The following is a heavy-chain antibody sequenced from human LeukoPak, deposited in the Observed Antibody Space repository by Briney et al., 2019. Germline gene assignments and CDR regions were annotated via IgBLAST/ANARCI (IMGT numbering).Heavy chain of an antibody. J-gene: IGHJ4*02. V-gene: IGHV3-23*01. CDR1: GFTFSSYA. CDR3: VKDAAIFGVVI. Sequence: PGGSLRLSCAASGFTFSSYAMSWVRQAPGKGLEWVSTIAGSGSSTYYADSVKGRFTISRDKSMNTLFLQMSSLRAEDTAVYYCVKDAAIFGVVIWGQGTLVTVSS. CDR2: IAGSGSST. D-gene: IGHD3-3*01.